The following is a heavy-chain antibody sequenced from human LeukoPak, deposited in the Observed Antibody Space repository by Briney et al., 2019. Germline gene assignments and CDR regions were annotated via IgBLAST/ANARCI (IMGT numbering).Heavy chain of an antibody. J-gene: IGHJ1*01. D-gene: IGHD3-22*01. Sequence: GGSLRLSCAASGFTFSSYEMNWVRQAPGKGLEWVSYISSIGSTIYYADSVKGRFTISRDNAKNSLYLQMNSLRAEDTAVHYCARGLYYYDSSGYYPEYFQHWGQGTLVTVSS. CDR3: ARGLYYYDSSGYYPEYFQH. CDR2: ISSIGSTI. V-gene: IGHV3-48*03. CDR1: GFTFSSYE.